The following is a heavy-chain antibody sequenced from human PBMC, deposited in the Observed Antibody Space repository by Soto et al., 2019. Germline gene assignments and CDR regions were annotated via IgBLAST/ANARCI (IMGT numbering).Heavy chain of an antibody. J-gene: IGHJ4*02. Sequence: QVQLQESGPGLVKPSQTLSLTCTVSGGSISSGGYYWSWIRQHPGKGLEWIGYIYYSGSTYYNPSLKSRVTISVDTSKNQFSLKLSSVTAADTAVYYCARGLGSGIAARRGGFDYWGQGTLVTVSS. D-gene: IGHD6-6*01. V-gene: IGHV4-31*03. CDR1: GGSISSGGYY. CDR2: IYYSGST. CDR3: ARGLGSGIAARRGGFDY.